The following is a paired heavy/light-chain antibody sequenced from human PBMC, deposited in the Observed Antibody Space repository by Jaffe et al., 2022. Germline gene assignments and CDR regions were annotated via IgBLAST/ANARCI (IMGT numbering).Light chain of an antibody. J-gene: IGKJ4*01. CDR3: QQSYGTPLT. V-gene: IGKV1-39*01. Sequence: DIQMTQSPSSLSASVGDRLTITCRASQNIYSYLNWYQQKVGKAPNLLIYSASSLQTGVPSRFSGSGSGTDFTLTVNSLQPEDFATYFCQQSYGTPLTFGGGTKVEI. CDR1: QNIYSY. CDR2: SAS.
Heavy chain of an antibody. V-gene: IGHV4-61*02. CDR3: ARGHGTTTADY. Sequence: QVQLQESGPGLVKPSQTLSLSCTVSGDSFSGGGYYWSWIRQPAGKGLEWIGRIYASGTTHYNPSLKSRVTISMDTSNNQVSLKLSFVTAADTAVYYCARGHGTTTADYWGQGTLVTVSS. D-gene: IGHD1-1*01. J-gene: IGHJ4*02. CDR2: IYASGTT. CDR1: GDSFSGGGYY.